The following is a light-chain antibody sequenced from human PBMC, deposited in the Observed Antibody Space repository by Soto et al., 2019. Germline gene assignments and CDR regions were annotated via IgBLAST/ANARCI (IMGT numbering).Light chain of an antibody. CDR3: QQYKNWPRP. CDR1: QSVSSN. CDR2: GAS. V-gene: IGKV3-15*01. Sequence: EIVITQSPATLSVSPGERATLSCRASQSVSSNLAWYQQKPGQAPRLLIYGASTRATGIPARFSGSGSGTKFTLTIGSLQSEDFAVYSCQQYKNWPRPFAQGTKV. J-gene: IGKJ1*01.